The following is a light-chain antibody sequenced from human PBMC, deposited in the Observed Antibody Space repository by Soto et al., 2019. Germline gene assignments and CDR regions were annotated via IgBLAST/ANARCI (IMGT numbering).Light chain of an antibody. CDR3: QQYLDWPLT. J-gene: IGKJ4*02. CDR2: DIS. Sequence: EIVMTQSPGTLSVSPGERVTLSCRASQSVTTNLAWYQQKPGQTPRLLIYDISARASGIPGRFSGSGSGTDFTLTISSLQAEDCAVYYCQQYLDWPLTFGGGTKVE. V-gene: IGKV3-15*01. CDR1: QSVTTN.